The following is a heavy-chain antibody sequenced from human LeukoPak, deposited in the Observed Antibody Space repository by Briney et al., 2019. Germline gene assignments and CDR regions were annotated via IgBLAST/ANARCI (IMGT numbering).Heavy chain of an antibody. V-gene: IGHV3-21*01. CDR1: GFTFSSYA. D-gene: IGHD6-6*01. J-gene: IGHJ4*02. CDR2: ITRSSTYI. CDR3: AREFEYSTSTGLDY. Sequence: PGGSLRLSCAASGFTFSSYAMSWVRQAPGKGLEWVSSITRSSTYIYYADSVKGRFTISKDNAKNSLYLQMNSLRAEDTAVYYCAREFEYSTSTGLDYWGQGTLVTVSS.